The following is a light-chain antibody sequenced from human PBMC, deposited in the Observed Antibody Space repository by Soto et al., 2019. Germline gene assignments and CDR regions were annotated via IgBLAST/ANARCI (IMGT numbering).Light chain of an antibody. V-gene: IGKV3-11*01. CDR1: QVIDSY. J-gene: IGKJ5*01. CDR2: DAS. CDR3: QQRSTLPPT. Sequence: EIVLTQSPATLSLSPGERANLSCRASQVIDSYLAWYRQIPGQAPRLLIYDASNRATGIPERFSGGGSGTDFTLTISSLEPEDFAVYYCQQRSTLPPTFGQGTRLEIK.